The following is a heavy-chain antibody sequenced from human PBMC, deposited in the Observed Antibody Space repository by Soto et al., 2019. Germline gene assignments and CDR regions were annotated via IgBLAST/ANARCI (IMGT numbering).Heavy chain of an antibody. J-gene: IGHJ4*02. CDR3: ATRGTRVTGLYYFDY. V-gene: IGHV4-30-4*01. CDR1: GGSISSGNYY. Sequence: SETLSLTCTVSGGSISSGNYYWSWIRQPPGKGLEWIGFISYSGTTHYSASLRSRVSISVDTSKNQFSLDLSSVTAADTAVYYCATRGTRVTGLYYFDYGGRGTRAPV. D-gene: IGHD2-21*02. CDR2: ISYSGTT.